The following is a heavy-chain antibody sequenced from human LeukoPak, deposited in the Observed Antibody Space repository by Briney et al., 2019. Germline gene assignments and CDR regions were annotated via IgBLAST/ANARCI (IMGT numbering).Heavy chain of an antibody. CDR2: IYPGDSDT. CDR3: ARQGAPVRD. Sequence: PGESLKISCKGSGYSFSNYWIAWVHQMPGKGLEWMGVIYPGDSDTRYSPSFQGQVTISADKSISTAYLQWSSLKASDTAMYYCARQGAPVRDWGQGTLVTVSS. D-gene: IGHD4-11*01. CDR1: GYSFSNYW. V-gene: IGHV5-51*07. J-gene: IGHJ4*02.